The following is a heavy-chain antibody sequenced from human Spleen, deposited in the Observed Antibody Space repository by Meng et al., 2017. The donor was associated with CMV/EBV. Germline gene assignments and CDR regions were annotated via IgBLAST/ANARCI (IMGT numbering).Heavy chain of an antibody. CDR3: ARSPKYSSSDRGYDY. J-gene: IGHJ4*02. CDR2: ISAYNGNT. CDR1: GYTFTSYG. V-gene: IGHV1-18*01. Sequence: SGYTFTSYGISWVRQDPGQGLEWMGWISAYNGNTNYAQKVQGRVTMTTDTSTSTAYMELRSLRSDDTAVYYCARSPKYSSSDRGYDYWGQGTLVTVSS. D-gene: IGHD6-13*01.